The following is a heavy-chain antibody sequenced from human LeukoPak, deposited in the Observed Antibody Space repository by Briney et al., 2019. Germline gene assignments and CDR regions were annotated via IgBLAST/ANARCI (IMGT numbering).Heavy chain of an antibody. CDR1: EFNFSDYW. J-gene: IGHJ4*02. CDR3: ARDCFAGYNY. V-gene: IGHV3-7*01. CDR2: IKQDGSET. Sequence: GGSLRLSCTDSEFNFSDYWMTWVRQVPGKGLEWVANIKQDGSETYYVDSVRGRFTISRDNARKSLYLQMNSLRVEDTAVYCCARDCFAGYNYWGQGILVTVSS. D-gene: IGHD5-12*01.